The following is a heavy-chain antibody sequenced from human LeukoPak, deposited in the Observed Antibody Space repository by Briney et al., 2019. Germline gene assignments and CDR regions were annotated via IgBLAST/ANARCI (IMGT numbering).Heavy chain of an antibody. Sequence: ASVKVSCKASGYTFTSYDINRVRQATGQGLEWMGWMNPNSGNTGYAQKFQGRVTMTRNTSISTAYMELSSLRSEDTAVYYCARSRGPRASSGYYYWGQGTLVTVSS. CDR2: MNPNSGNT. CDR3: ARSRGPRASSGYYY. D-gene: IGHD3-22*01. CDR1: GYTFTSYD. J-gene: IGHJ4*02. V-gene: IGHV1-8*01.